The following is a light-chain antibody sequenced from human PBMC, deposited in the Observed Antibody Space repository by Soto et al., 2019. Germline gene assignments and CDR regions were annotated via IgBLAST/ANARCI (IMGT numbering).Light chain of an antibody. CDR3: SSYTSISTLYV. CDR1: NSDVGGYNY. CDR2: EVS. Sequence: QSVLTQPASVSGSPGQSITISCTGTNSDVGGYNYVSWYQQHPGKAPELVIYEVSHRPSGVSNRFSGSKSDNTASLTISGLQAEDEADYYCSSYTSISTLYVFGTGTKGTVL. V-gene: IGLV2-14*01. J-gene: IGLJ1*01.